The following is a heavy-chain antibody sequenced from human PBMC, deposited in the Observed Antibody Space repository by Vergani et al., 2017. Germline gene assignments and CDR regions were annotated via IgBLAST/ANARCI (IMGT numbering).Heavy chain of an antibody. Sequence: EVQVVESGGGLVQPGGSLRLSCAASGFIFSDHYMDWVRQAPGKGLEWVGRIRNKANDYTTQYAASVKGRFTISRDNAKNSLYLQMNSLKTEDTALYYCAKVDILGAFDIWGQGTMVTVSS. J-gene: IGHJ3*02. V-gene: IGHV3-72*01. D-gene: IGHD2-15*01. CDR1: GFIFSDHY. CDR3: AKVDILGAFDI. CDR2: IRNKANDYTT.